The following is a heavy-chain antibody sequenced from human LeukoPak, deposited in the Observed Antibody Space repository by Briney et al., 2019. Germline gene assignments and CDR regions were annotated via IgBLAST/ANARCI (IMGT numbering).Heavy chain of an antibody. D-gene: IGHD4-17*01. V-gene: IGHV4-59*08. CDR3: VRTLYGDYYDA. CDR1: GGSISRY. Sequence: PSETLSLTCTVSGGSISRYWSWIRQPPGKGLEWIGYVYHSGGTNYSPSLKSRVTISVDTSKNQFSLKLNSVTAADTAVYYCVRTLYGDYYDAWGQGTLVTVSP. J-gene: IGHJ4*02. CDR2: VYHSGGT.